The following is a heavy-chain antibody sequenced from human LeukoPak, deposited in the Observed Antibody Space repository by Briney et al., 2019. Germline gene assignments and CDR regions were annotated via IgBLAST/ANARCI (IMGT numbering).Heavy chain of an antibody. CDR2: INHRGST. J-gene: IGHJ4*02. V-gene: IGHV4-34*01. CDR3: ARGRTTYDYVWGSYRPPDY. D-gene: IGHD3-16*02. Sequence: SETLSLTCAVYGGSFSGYYWNWIRRPPGKGLEWIGEINHRGSTNYNPSLKSRVTISVDTSKKQFSLKLSSVTAADTAVYYCARGRTTYDYVWGSYRPPDYWGQGTLVTVSS. CDR1: GGSFSGYY.